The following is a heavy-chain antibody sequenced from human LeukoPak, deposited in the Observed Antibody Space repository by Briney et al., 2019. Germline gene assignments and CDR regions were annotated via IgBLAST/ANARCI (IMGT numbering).Heavy chain of an antibody. J-gene: IGHJ4*02. D-gene: IGHD1-26*01. CDR3: ARDGRFPPEVLPRYFDY. CDR2: INHSGST. Sequence: SETLSLTCAVYGGSFSGYYWSWIRQPPGKGLEWIGEINHSGSTNYNPSLKSRVTISVDTSKKQFSLKLSSVTAADTAVYYCARDGRFPPEVLPRYFDYWGQGTLVTVSS. V-gene: IGHV4-34*01. CDR1: GGSFSGYY.